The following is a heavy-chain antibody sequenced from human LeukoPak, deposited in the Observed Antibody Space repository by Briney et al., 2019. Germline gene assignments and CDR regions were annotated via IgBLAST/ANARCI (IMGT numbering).Heavy chain of an antibody. V-gene: IGHV1-8*01. J-gene: IGHJ3*02. CDR1: GYTFTSYD. D-gene: IGHD6-13*01. CDR3: ARHGSSSAFNI. Sequence: ASLKVSCKASGYTFTSYDNSWGRQATGQRVEWMGWMNPNSGNTGYAQKFQGRVTMTRNTSISTAYMELSSLRSEDTAVYYCARHGSSSAFNIWGQGTMVTVSS. CDR2: MNPNSGNT.